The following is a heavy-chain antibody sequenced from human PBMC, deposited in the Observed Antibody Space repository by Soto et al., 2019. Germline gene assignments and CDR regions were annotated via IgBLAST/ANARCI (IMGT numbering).Heavy chain of an antibody. D-gene: IGHD1-1*01. Sequence: QVQLVQSGAEVKKPGASVKVSCKASGYTFTSYAMHWVRQAPGQRLEWMGWINAGNGNTKYSQKFQGRVTITRDTSASTAYMELSSLTSEDTAVYYCARDPYNWNDVGYFDYWGQGTLVTVSS. CDR2: INAGNGNT. CDR1: GYTFTSYA. V-gene: IGHV1-3*01. J-gene: IGHJ4*02. CDR3: ARDPYNWNDVGYFDY.